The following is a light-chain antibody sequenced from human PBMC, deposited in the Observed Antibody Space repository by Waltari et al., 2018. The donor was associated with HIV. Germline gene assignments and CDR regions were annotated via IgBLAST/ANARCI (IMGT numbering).Light chain of an antibody. V-gene: IGLV1-51*02. CDR2: EST. J-gene: IGLJ2*01. Sequence: SVLTQPPSKSAAPGQTVTISCTGHNSNIGSNDVSWYQQLPGASPTLIIYESTKRPSLISDRFSASKSDTTATLDIDGLQPGDEAMYYCGTRDNDLGPVVLGGGTWVTVL. CDR1: NSNIGSND. CDR3: GTRDNDLGPVV.